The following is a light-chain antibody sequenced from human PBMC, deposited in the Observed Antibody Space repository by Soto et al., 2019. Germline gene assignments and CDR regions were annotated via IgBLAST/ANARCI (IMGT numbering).Light chain of an antibody. V-gene: IGKV1-9*01. CDR1: QGISSY. J-gene: IGKJ1*01. CDR3: KQYYSYPRT. Sequence: QLPQPPSSLSASVADRVNITCRASQGISSYLAWYQQKPGKAHKLLIYAAYTLQSGVQSRFSGSGSGTDFTLTIRCLQSEDFATYYCKQYYSYPRTVGQGTKVDI. CDR2: AAY.